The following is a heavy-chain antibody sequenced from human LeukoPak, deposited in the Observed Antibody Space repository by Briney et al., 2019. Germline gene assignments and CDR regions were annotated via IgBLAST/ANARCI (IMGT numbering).Heavy chain of an antibody. D-gene: IGHD3-22*01. CDR3: ARDSDSSGYFRY. J-gene: IGHJ4*02. V-gene: IGHV3-30*03. Sequence: GGSLRLSCEASGFTFSTYGMHWVRQAPGKGLEWITLIPYDGSNKYYADSVKGRFTISRDNSKNTLYLQMNSLRAEDTAVYYCARDSDSSGYFRYWGQGTLVTVSS. CDR1: GFTFSTYG. CDR2: IPYDGSNK.